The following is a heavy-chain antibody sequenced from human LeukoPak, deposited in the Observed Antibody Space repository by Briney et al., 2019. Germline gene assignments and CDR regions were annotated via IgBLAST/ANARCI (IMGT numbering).Heavy chain of an antibody. J-gene: IGHJ4*02. D-gene: IGHD3-10*01. CDR1: GFTFSTYE. V-gene: IGHV3-48*03. Sequence: GGSLRLSCAASGFTFSTYEMNWIRQAPGKGLEWVSYISSSGSTIYYADSVKGRFTISRDNAKNSLYLQMNSLRAEDTAVYYCARDSSYYGSGSFSDWGQGTLVTVSS. CDR3: ARDSSYYGSGSFSD. CDR2: ISSSGSTI.